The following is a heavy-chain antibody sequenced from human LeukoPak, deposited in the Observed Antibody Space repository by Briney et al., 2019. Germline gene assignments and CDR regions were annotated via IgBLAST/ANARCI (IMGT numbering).Heavy chain of an antibody. V-gene: IGHV4-39*01. CDR3: AGGVLIFDY. CDR2: IYYSGST. CDR1: GGSISSSSYY. J-gene: IGHJ4*02. D-gene: IGHD1-1*01. Sequence: SETLSLTCTVSGGSISSSSYYWGWIRQPPGKGLEWIGSIYYSGSTYYNPSLKSRVTISVDTSKNQFSLKLSSVTAADTAVYYCAGGVLIFDYWDQGTLVTVSS.